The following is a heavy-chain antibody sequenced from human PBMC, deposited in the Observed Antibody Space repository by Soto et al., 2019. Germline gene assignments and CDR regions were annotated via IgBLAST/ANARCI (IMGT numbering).Heavy chain of an antibody. J-gene: IGHJ6*02. CDR2: IYYSGST. V-gene: IGHV4-59*08. CDR1: GGSISSYY. Sequence: QVQLQESGPGLVKPSETLSLTCTVSGGSISSYYWSWIRQPPGKGLEWIGYIYYSGSTNYNPSLKRRDTITEDTSTNQFSPNLSSGTAADTAVYYCARHDSYYYGMDVWGHGTTVTVSS. D-gene: IGHD2-21*01. CDR3: ARHDSYYYGMDV.